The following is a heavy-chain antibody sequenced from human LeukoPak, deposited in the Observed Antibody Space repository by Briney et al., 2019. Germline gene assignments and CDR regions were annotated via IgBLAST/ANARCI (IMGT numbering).Heavy chain of an antibody. J-gene: IGHJ4*02. V-gene: IGHV4-59*01. Sequence: SETLSLTCTASGGSISSYYWSWIRQPPGKGLEWIGYIYYSGSTDYNPSLKSRVTISVDTSKNQFSLKLSSVTAADTAVYYCARDTYDYFDYWGQGTLVTVSS. D-gene: IGHD2-8*01. CDR3: ARDTYDYFDY. CDR2: IYYSGST. CDR1: GGSISSYY.